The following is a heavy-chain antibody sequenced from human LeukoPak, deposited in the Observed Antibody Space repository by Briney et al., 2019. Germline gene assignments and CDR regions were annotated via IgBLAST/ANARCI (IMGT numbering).Heavy chain of an antibody. D-gene: IGHD6-19*01. Sequence: ASVKVSCKASGYTFTSYGISWVRQAPGQGLEWMGWISAYNGSTNYAQKLQGRVTMTTDTSTSTAYMELRSLRSDDTAVYYCARDQDPGIAVAGTTSAWFDPWGQGTLVTVSS. CDR1: GYTFTSYG. J-gene: IGHJ5*02. CDR2: ISAYNGST. CDR3: ARDQDPGIAVAGTTSAWFDP. V-gene: IGHV1-18*01.